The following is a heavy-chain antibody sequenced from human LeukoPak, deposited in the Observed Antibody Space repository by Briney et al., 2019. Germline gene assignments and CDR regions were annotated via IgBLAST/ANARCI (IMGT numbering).Heavy chain of an antibody. J-gene: IGHJ4*02. CDR3: AGGGFCSGADCRGSFDY. CDR2: INNDGSTT. Sequence: GGSLRLSCAASGFTFINYWMHWVRQAPGEGLVWVSHINNDGSTTTYADSVKGRFTISRDNAKNTLYLHVNSLRAEDTAVYYCAGGGFCSGADCRGSFDYWGQGSLVTVSS. CDR1: GFTFINYW. V-gene: IGHV3-74*01. D-gene: IGHD2-15*01.